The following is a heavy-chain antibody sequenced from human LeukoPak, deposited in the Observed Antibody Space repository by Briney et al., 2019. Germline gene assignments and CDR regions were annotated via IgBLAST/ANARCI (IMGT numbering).Heavy chain of an antibody. J-gene: IGHJ5*02. D-gene: IGHD6-19*01. V-gene: IGHV3-7*01. CDR2: IKQDGSEK. CDR1: GFAFTNYG. Sequence: GGSLRLSCTASGFAFTNYGMSWVRQAPGKGLEWVANIKQDGSEKYYVDSVKGRFTISRDNAKNSLYLQMNSLRAEDTAVYYCAREQDSGIAVAANWFDPWGQGTLVTVSS. CDR3: AREQDSGIAVAANWFDP.